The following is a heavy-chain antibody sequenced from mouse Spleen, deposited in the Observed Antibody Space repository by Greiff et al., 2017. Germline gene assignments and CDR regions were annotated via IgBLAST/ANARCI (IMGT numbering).Heavy chain of an antibody. J-gene: IGHJ4*01. D-gene: IGHD1-1*01. CDR3: ARHGTTVVAPMDY. CDR2: ISNGGGST. Sequence: EVQGVESGGGLVQPGGSLKLSCAASGFTFSSYTMSWVRQTPEKRLEWVAYISNGGGSTYYPDTVKGRFTISRDNAKNTLYLQMSSLKSEDTAMYYCARHGTTVVAPMDYWGQGTSVTVSS. CDR1: GFTFSSYT. V-gene: IGHV5-12-2*01.